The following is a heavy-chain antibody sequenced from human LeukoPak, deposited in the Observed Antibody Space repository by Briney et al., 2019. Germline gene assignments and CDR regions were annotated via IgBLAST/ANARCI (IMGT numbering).Heavy chain of an antibody. D-gene: IGHD1-26*01. J-gene: IGHJ6*03. Sequence: SETLSLTCTVSGDSISSGDYYWSWIRQPAGKGLEWIGRISSSGSTNYNPSLKSRVTISVDTSKNQFSLKLSSVTAADTAVYYCARVGGSNFPPYYYYYMDVWGKGTTVTISS. CDR3: ARVGGSNFPPYYYYYMDV. CDR2: ISSSGST. CDR1: GDSISSGDYY. V-gene: IGHV4-61*02.